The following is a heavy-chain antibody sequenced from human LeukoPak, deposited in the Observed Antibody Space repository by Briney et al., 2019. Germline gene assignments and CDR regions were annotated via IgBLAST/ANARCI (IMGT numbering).Heavy chain of an antibody. V-gene: IGHV3-66*02. CDR1: AFTVSSNY. CDR2: IYSGGST. J-gene: IGHJ4*02. D-gene: IGHD2/OR15-2a*01. Sequence: GGSLRLSCAASAFTVSSNYMSWVRQAPGKGLEWASVIYSGGSTYYADSVKGRFTISRDNSKNTLYLQMNSLRAEDTAVYYCARDVIDGPAGVDYWGQGTLVTVSS. CDR3: ARDVIDGPAGVDY.